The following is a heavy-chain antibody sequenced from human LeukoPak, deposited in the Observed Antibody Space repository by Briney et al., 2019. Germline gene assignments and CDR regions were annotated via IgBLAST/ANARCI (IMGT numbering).Heavy chain of an antibody. CDR1: GGTFSSYA. D-gene: IGHD2-2*01. V-gene: IGHV1-69*13. CDR3: ARDYCSSTSCLFDY. CDR2: IIPIFGTA. J-gene: IGHJ4*02. Sequence: SVKVSCKASGGTFSSYAISWVRQAPGQGLEWMGGIIPIFGTANYAQKFQGRVTITADESTSTAYMELSSLRSEDTAVYYCARDYCSSTSCLFDYWGQGALVTVSS.